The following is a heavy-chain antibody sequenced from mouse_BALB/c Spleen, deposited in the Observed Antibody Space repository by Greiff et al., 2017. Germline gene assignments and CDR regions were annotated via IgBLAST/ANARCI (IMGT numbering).Heavy chain of an antibody. CDR1: GYTFTNYW. J-gene: IGHJ1*01. CDR2: IYPGGGYT. Sequence: VKLVESGAELVRPGTSVKISCKASGYTFTNYWLGWVKQRPGHGLEWIGDIYPGGGYTNYNEKFKGKATLTADTSSSTAYMQLSSLTSEDSAVYFCARGDYGSSYGNWYFDVWGAGTTVTVSA. CDR3: ARGDYGSSYGNWYFDV. V-gene: IGHV1-63*02. D-gene: IGHD1-1*01.